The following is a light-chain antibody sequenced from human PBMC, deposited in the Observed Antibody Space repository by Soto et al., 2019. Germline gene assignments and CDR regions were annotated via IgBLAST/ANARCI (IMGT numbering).Light chain of an antibody. V-gene: IGKV1-27*01. CDR3: QYYNTAPLT. J-gene: IGKJ4*02. CDR2: AAS. CDR1: QSIGNF. Sequence: DIQMTQYPSSLSSSVVSRVNITCRATQSIGNFVAWYQQQPGKDPRVLLYAASTLHYGVPPRFSGAQSGPDFTLTISSLQPDDVATYYCQYYNTAPLTFGGGTRVEI.